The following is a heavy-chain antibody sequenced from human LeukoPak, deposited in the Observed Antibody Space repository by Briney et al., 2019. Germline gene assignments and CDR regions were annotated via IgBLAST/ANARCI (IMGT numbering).Heavy chain of an antibody. CDR2: INYSGNT. J-gene: IGHJ4*02. Sequence: PSETLSLTCTVSGGSISSSTYYWGWIRQPPGKGLEWIGSINYSGNTYYNPSLKSRVTISVDTSKNQFSLKVTSVSAADTAIYYCARGLRWSDSWGQGTPVTVSS. D-gene: IGHD4-23*01. CDR3: ARGLRWSDS. CDR1: GGSISSSTYY. V-gene: IGHV4-39*01.